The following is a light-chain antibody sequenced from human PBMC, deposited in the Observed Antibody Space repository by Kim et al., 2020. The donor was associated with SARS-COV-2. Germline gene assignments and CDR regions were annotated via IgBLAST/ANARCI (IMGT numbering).Light chain of an antibody. CDR3: QVWDNTRDHPV. CDR2: YDT. Sequence: SYELTQPPSVSLAPGQTAGITCGGNNIGSKTVHWYQQKPGQAPVMVIFYDTDRPSGIPERFSGSNSGNMATLTISRVEAGDEADYYCQVWDNTRDHPVFGGGTQLTVL. CDR1: NIGSKT. V-gene: IGLV3-21*02. J-gene: IGLJ3*02.